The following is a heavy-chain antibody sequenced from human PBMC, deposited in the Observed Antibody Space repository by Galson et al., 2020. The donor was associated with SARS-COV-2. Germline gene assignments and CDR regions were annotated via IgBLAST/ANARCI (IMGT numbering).Heavy chain of an antibody. D-gene: IGHD6-19*01. V-gene: IGHV3-64D*09. CDR2: LSSNGGTS. CDR1: GFIFSDYA. Sequence: HGGSLRLSCSASGFIFSDYAMHWVRQAPRKGLEYVSALSSNGGTSFYRDSLNGRFTMSRDNSKNTFYLQMTSLTVEDTALYYCLAYSSTRDTYWGQGTLVTVSS. CDR3: LAYSSTRDTY. J-gene: IGHJ4*02.